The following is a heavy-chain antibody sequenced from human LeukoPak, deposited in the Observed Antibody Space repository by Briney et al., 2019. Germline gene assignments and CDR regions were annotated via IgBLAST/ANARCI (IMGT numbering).Heavy chain of an antibody. CDR1: GGSFSGYY. CDR3: ARALLNYYDSSGYYPSWYLDY. J-gene: IGHJ4*02. V-gene: IGHV4-34*01. Sequence: SETLSLTCAVYGGSFSGYYWSWIRQPPGKGLEWIGEINHSGSTNYNPSLKSRVTISVDTSKNQFSLKLSSVTAADTAVYYCARALLNYYDSSGYYPSWYLDYWGQGTLVTVSS. D-gene: IGHD3-22*01. CDR2: INHSGST.